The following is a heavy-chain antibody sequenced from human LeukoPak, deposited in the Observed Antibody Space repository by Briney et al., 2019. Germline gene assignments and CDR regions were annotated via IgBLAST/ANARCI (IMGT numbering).Heavy chain of an antibody. J-gene: IGHJ6*02. D-gene: IGHD1-14*01. Sequence: SVKVSCKAPGGTFSGYTINWVRQAPGHGLEGMGRIIPMPGIANYTQKFQGRVTITADKSTSTSYMELNSLRSEDTAIYYCAREYLGHTRTTYGMDVWGQGTTVIVSS. CDR1: GGTFSGYT. V-gene: IGHV1-69*04. CDR2: IIPMPGIA. CDR3: AREYLGHTRTTYGMDV.